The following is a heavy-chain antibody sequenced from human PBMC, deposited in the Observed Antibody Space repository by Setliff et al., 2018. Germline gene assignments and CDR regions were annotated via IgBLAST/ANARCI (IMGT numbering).Heavy chain of an antibody. CDR1: GGSFSGYY. D-gene: IGHD3-22*01. J-gene: IGHJ5*02. V-gene: IGHV4-34*01. CDR3: ARGPRFDYESPTYRRRFDP. Sequence: LSRTCAVYGGSFSGYYWNWIRQAPGKGLEWIGEINHRGTTSYTPSLKGRVTISVDTSKNLFSLKLSSVTAADTAVYFCARGPRFDYESPTYRRRFDPWGQGTAVTVSS. CDR2: INHRGTT.